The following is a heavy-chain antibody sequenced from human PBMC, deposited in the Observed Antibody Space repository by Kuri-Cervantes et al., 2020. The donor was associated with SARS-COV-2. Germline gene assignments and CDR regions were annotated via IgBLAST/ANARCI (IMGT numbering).Heavy chain of an antibody. CDR1: GGSISSSSYY. CDR2: IYYSGST. Sequence: SETLSLTCTVSGGSISSSSYYWGWIRQPAGKGLEWIGSIYYSGSTYYNPSLKSRVTISVDTSKNQFSLKLSSVTAADTAVYYCARLPSYSYYGMDVWGQGTTVTVSS. CDR3: ARLPSYSYYGMDV. J-gene: IGHJ6*02. V-gene: IGHV4-39*01.